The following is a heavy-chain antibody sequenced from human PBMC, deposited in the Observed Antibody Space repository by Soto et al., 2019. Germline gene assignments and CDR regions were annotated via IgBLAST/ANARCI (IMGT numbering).Heavy chain of an antibody. D-gene: IGHD2-15*01. CDR2: IYKSATT. J-gene: IGHJ5*01. Sequence: SETLSLTCSVSGDSISTVDYFWAWIRQPPGQALEYIGYIYKSATTYYHPSFESRVALSLDTSKSQFSLNVTSVTAADTAVYFCARGRYCLTGRCFPNWFDSWGQGTLVTVSS. V-gene: IGHV4-30-4*01. CDR3: ARGRYCLTGRCFPNWFDS. CDR1: GDSISTVDYF.